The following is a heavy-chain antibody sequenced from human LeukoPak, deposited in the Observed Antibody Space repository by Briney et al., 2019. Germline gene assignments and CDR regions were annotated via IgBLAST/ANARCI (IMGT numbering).Heavy chain of an antibody. CDR2: IYHSGST. CDR1: GGSISSSNW. J-gene: IGHJ6*02. V-gene: IGHV4-4*02. D-gene: IGHD3-3*01. CDR3: ASGAYYDFWSGYYGAHHGHYYYGMDV. Sequence: KSSETLSLTCAVSGGSISSSNWWSWVRQPPGKGLEWIGEIYHSGSTNYNPSLKSRVTISVDKSKNQFSLKLSSVTAAGTAVYYCASGAYYDFWSGYYGAHHGHYYYGMDVWGQGTTVTVSS.